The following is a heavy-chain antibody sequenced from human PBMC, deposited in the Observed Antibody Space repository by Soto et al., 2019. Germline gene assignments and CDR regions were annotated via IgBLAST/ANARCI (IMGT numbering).Heavy chain of an antibody. CDR3: AYAEFYGSGTYYNPYNWFDP. D-gene: IGHD3-10*01. V-gene: IGHV2-5*02. CDR2: IYWDDDK. Sequence: QITLKESGPTLAKPTQTLTLTCTFSGFSLCTTGVGVGWIRQPPGKPLEWLALIYWDDDKRYSPSLKSRLTLTEGTSKNQVVLTMTNMDPVDTATYYCAYAEFYGSGTYYNPYNWFDPWGQGTLVSVSS. J-gene: IGHJ5*02. CDR1: GFSLCTTGVG.